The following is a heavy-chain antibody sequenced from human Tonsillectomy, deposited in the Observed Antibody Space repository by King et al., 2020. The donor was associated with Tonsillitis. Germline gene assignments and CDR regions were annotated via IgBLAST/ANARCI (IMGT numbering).Heavy chain of an antibody. CDR1: GASIISDSYY. V-gene: IGHV4-61*02. Sequence: VQLQESGPGLVKPSQTLSLTCTVSGASIISDSYYWSWIRQPAGKGLEWIGRIYISGGTNYNPSLASRVTMSTDTSRNQFSLKLRSVPAADTAVYYCARGGDLSTGGSLFDPWGQGTLVTVSS. D-gene: IGHD3-9*01. CDR2: IYISGGT. J-gene: IGHJ5*02. CDR3: ARGGDLSTGGSLFDP.